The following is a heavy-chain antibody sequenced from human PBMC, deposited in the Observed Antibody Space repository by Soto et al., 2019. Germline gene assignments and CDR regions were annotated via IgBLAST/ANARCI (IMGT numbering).Heavy chain of an antibody. CDR2: IYYSGST. V-gene: IGHV4-39*01. D-gene: IGHD6-13*01. CDR1: GGSISSSIFH. Sequence: PSETLSLTCAVSGGSISSSIFHWGWIRQPPGKGLEWIGSIYYSGSTYYSPSLKSRVTISVDTSKNQFSLKLSSVTAADTAVYYCARRERAAGTDWWFDPWGQGTLVTVSS. CDR3: ARRERAAGTDWWFDP. J-gene: IGHJ5*02.